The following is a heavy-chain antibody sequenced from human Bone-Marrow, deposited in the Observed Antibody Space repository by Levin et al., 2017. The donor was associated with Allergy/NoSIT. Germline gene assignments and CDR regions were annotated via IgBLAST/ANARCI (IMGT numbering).Heavy chain of an antibody. V-gene: IGHV4-34*01. CDR1: GGSFSGYY. CDR2: INHSGST. D-gene: IGHD6-6*01. CDR3: ARALRDSSRPP. Sequence: SETLSLTCAVYGGSFSGYYWSWIRQPPGKGLEWIGEINHSGSTNYNPSLKSRVTISVDTSKNQFSLKLSSVTAADTAVYYCARALRDSSRPPWGQGTLVTVSS. J-gene: IGHJ5*02.